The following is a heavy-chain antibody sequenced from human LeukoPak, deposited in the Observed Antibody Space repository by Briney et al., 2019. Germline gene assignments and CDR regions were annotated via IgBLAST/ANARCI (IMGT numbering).Heavy chain of an antibody. Sequence: ASVKVSCKASGYTFTGYYMHWVRQAPGQGLEWMGIINPSGGSTSYAQKFQGRVTMTRDTSTSTVYMELSSLRSEDTAVYYCARSDGMVVTAHPLAFSLDYWGQGTLVTVSS. D-gene: IGHD2-21*02. CDR2: INPSGGST. V-gene: IGHV1-46*01. CDR3: ARSDGMVVTAHPLAFSLDY. J-gene: IGHJ4*02. CDR1: GYTFTGYY.